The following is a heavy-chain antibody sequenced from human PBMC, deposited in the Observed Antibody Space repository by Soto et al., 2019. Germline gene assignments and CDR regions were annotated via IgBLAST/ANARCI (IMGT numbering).Heavy chain of an antibody. D-gene: IGHD3-3*01. CDR3: ATDSGVRFLEWLLNY. V-gene: IGHV1-24*01. J-gene: IGHJ4*02. CDR1: GYTLTELS. Sequence: ASVKVSCKVSGYTLTELSMHWVRQAPGKGLEWTGGFDPEDGETIYAQKFQGRVTMTEDTSTDTAYMELSSLRSEDTAVYYCATDSGVRFLEWLLNYWGQGTLVTVSS. CDR2: FDPEDGET.